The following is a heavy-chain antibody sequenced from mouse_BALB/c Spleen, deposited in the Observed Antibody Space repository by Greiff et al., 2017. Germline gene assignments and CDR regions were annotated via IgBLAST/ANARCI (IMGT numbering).Heavy chain of an antibody. J-gene: IGHJ2*01. Sequence: EVKLVESGGGLVQPGGSMKLSCVASGFTFSNYWMNWVRQSPEKGLEWVAEIRLKSNNYATHYAVSVKGRFTISRDDSKSSVYLQMNNLRAEDTGIYDCTRLRAGDWGQGTTLTVSS. CDR3: TRLRAGD. CDR2: IRLKSNNYAT. V-gene: IGHV6-6*02. CDR1: GFTFSNYW. D-gene: IGHD1-1*01.